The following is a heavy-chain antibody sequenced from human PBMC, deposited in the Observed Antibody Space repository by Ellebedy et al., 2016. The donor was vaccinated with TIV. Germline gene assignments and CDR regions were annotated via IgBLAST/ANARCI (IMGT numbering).Heavy chain of an antibody. Sequence: MPSETLSLTCAVYGGSFSGYYWSWIRQPPGKGLEWIGEITHSGSTNYNPSLNRRVTISVDTSKNQFSLNLSSVTAADTAVYYCARGLARDYWGQGTLVTVSS. CDR3: ARGLARDY. CDR1: GGSFSGYY. CDR2: ITHSGST. V-gene: IGHV4-34*01. J-gene: IGHJ4*02.